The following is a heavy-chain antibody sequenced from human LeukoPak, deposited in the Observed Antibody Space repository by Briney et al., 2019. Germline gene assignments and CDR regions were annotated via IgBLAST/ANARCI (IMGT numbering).Heavy chain of an antibody. J-gene: IGHJ4*02. CDR3: ARDDDCGSTSCYIAY. Sequence: GASVKVSCKASGYTFTGYYMHWVRQAPGQGLEWMGWINPNSGGTSYAQKFQGRVTMTRDTSISTAYMELSSLRSDDTAVYYCARDDDCGSTSCYIAYWGQGTLVTVSS. D-gene: IGHD2-2*02. V-gene: IGHV1-2*02. CDR2: INPNSGGT. CDR1: GYTFTGYY.